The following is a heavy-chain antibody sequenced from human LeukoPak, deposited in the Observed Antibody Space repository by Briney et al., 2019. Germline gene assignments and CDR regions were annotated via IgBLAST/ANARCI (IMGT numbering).Heavy chain of an antibody. D-gene: IGHD3-9*01. CDR1: GYTFTSYD. CDR2: ISAHNGNT. CDR3: ARGLKYDILTGYRYFQH. J-gene: IGHJ1*01. Sequence: ASVKVSCKASGYTFTSYDISWVRQAPGQGLEWMGWISAHNGNTNYAQRLQGRVTMTTDTSTSTAYMELRSLRSDDTAVYYCARGLKYDILTGYRYFQHWGQGTLVTVSS. V-gene: IGHV1-18*01.